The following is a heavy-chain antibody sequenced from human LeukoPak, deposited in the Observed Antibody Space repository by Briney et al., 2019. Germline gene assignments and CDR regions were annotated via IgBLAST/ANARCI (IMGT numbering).Heavy chain of an antibody. D-gene: IGHD6-6*01. CDR3: ARILDLWDGSSSSAGY. V-gene: IGHV1-2*02. Sequence: GASVKVSCKASGYTFTGCYMHWVRQAPGQGLEWMGWINPNSGGTNYAQKFQGRVTMTRDTSTSTVYMELSSLRSEDTAVYYCARILDLWDGSSSSAGYWGQGTLVTVSS. CDR2: INPNSGGT. J-gene: IGHJ4*02. CDR1: GYTFTGCY.